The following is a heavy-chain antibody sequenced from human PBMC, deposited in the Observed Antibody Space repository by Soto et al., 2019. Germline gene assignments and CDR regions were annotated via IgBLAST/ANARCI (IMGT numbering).Heavy chain of an antibody. CDR3: ARVGTIFGVVIPAAGMDV. CDR2: ISSSGSTI. V-gene: IGHV3-11*01. J-gene: IGHJ6*02. CDR1: GFTFSDYY. Sequence: SLRLSCAASGFTFSDYYMSWIRQAPGKGLEWVSYISSSGSTIYYADSVKGRFTISRDNAKNSLYLQMHGLRAEDTAVYYCARVGTIFGVVIPAAGMDVWGQGTTVTVSS. D-gene: IGHD3-3*01.